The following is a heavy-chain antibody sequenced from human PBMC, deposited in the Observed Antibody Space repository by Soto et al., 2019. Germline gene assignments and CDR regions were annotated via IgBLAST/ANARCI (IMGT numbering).Heavy chain of an antibody. CDR1: GGSFSGYY. D-gene: IGHD3-10*01. CDR3: ARAYYYYGSGRYYGLDGHDAFDS. Sequence: PSETLSLTCAVYGGSFSGYYWSWIRQPPGKGLEWIGEINHSGSTNYNPSLKSRVTISVDTSKNQFSLKLSSVTAADTAVYYCARAYYYYGSGRYYGLDGHDAFDSWGQGTMVTVSS. J-gene: IGHJ3*02. V-gene: IGHV4-34*01. CDR2: INHSGST.